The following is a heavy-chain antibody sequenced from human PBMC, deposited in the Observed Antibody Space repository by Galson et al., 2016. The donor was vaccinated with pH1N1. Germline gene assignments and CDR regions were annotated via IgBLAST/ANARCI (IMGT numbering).Heavy chain of an antibody. CDR3: VRDRAPEGFDWLSYSDS. J-gene: IGHJ4*02. Sequence: TLSLTCTVSGDSISSNNYYWNWIRQPAGKGLEWIGRIYSSGSTNYNPSLKSRVIMSVDTSKNQFSLRLSSVTAADTAVYFCVRDRAPEGFDWLSYSDSWGQGTLVTVSS. CDR1: GDSISSNNYY. V-gene: IGHV4-61*02. CDR2: IYSSGST. D-gene: IGHD3-9*01.